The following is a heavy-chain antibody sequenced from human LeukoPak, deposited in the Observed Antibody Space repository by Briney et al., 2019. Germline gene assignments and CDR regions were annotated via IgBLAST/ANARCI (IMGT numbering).Heavy chain of an antibody. Sequence: ASVEVSCKASGYTFTGYYMHWVRQAPGQGLEWMGRINPNSGGTNYAQKFQGRVTMTRDTSISTAYMELSRLRSDDTAVYYCARVYSSSSSYYCYYYMDVWGKGTTVTVSS. CDR2: INPNSGGT. J-gene: IGHJ6*03. CDR1: GYTFTGYY. D-gene: IGHD6-6*01. CDR3: ARVYSSSSSYYCYYYMDV. V-gene: IGHV1-2*06.